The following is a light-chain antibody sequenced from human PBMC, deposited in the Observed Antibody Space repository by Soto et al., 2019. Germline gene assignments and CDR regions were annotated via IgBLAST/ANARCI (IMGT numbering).Light chain of an antibody. CDR3: SSYAGSNNIGV. Sequence: QSALTQPPSASGSPGXSXXIXXXXXXXXXGGYNYVSWYQQHPGKAPKLMIYEVTKRPSGVPDRFSGSKSGNTASLTVSGFQAEDEADYYCSSYAGSNNIGVFGTGTKVT. CDR2: EVT. V-gene: IGLV2-8*01. J-gene: IGLJ1*01. CDR1: XXXXGGYNY.